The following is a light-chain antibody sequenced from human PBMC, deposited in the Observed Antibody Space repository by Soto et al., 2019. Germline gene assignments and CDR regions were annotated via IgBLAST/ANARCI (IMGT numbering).Light chain of an antibody. CDR2: DVT. CDR1: SSDVGGYNY. V-gene: IGLV2-11*01. CDR3: CSYAVGNTLV. J-gene: IGLJ3*02. Sequence: QSALTQPASVSGSPGQSITISCTGTSSDVGGYNYVSWYQQHPGKAPKLMIYDVTKRPSGVPDRFSGSKSGNTASLTISGLQSEDEADYYCCSYAVGNTLVFGGGTKVTVL.